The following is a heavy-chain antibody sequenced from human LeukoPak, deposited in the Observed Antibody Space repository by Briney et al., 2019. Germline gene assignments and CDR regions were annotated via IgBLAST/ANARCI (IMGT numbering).Heavy chain of an antibody. V-gene: IGHV4-39*07. Sequence: KPSETLSLTCTVSGGSISSSSYYWGWIRQPPGKGLEWIGSIYYSGSTYYNPSLKSRVTISVDTSKNQFSLKLSSVTAADTAVYYCAREKTRYSGSYGAAFDIWGQGTMVTVSS. CDR2: IYYSGST. D-gene: IGHD1-26*01. CDR1: GGSISSSSYY. CDR3: AREKTRYSGSYGAAFDI. J-gene: IGHJ3*02.